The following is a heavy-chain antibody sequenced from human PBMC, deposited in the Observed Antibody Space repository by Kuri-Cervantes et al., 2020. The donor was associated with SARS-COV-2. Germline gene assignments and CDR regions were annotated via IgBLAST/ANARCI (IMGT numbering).Heavy chain of an antibody. CDR1: GGSISSHY. V-gene: IGHV4-59*11. CDR2: IYYSGST. J-gene: IGHJ5*02. CDR3: ARGLRSNWFDP. D-gene: IGHD4/OR15-4a*01. Sequence: GSLRLSCTVSGGSISSHYWSWIRQPPGKGLEWIGYIYYSGSTNYNPSLKSRVTMSVDTSKNQFSLKLSSVTAADTAVYYCARGLRSNWFDPWGQGTLVTVSS.